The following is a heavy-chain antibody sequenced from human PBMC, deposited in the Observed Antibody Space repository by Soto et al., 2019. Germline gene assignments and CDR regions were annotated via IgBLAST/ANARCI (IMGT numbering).Heavy chain of an antibody. CDR3: ATTYSSYYYYGMDV. CDR1: GFTVSSTY. J-gene: IGHJ6*02. Sequence: GGSLRLSCAASGFTVSSTYMSWVRQAPGKGLEWVSVIYSGGSTYYADSVKGRFTISRDNSKNTLYLQMNSLRAEDTAVYYCATTYSSYYYYGMDVWGQGTTVTVSS. V-gene: IGHV3-53*01. D-gene: IGHD6-13*01. CDR2: IYSGGST.